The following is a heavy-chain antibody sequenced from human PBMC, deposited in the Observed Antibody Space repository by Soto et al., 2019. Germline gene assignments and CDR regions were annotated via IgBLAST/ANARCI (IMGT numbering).Heavy chain of an antibody. CDR1: GFIFGNFW. J-gene: IGHJ4*02. CDR2: IKQDGSEK. D-gene: IGHD1-26*01. Sequence: EVQLVESGGGLVQPGGSLRLSCAGSGFIFGNFWMTWVRQAPGKGLEWVANIKQDGSEKYYVDSVKGRFTISRDNVKSSLYLQMHRLRSEDTSVYYCARGTGGATSTGNDLFDYWGQGTLVPVSS. V-gene: IGHV3-7*04. CDR3: ARGTGGATSTGNDLFDY.